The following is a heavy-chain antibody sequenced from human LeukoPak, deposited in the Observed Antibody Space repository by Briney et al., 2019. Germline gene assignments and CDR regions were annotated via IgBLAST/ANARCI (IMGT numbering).Heavy chain of an antibody. V-gene: IGHV4-30-2*01. D-gene: IGHD3-22*01. J-gene: IGHJ4*02. CDR3: ARSYYDSSGYYYVDY. CDR1: GGSISSGGYS. CDR2: IYHSGST. Sequence: PSQTLSLTCAVSGGSISSGGYSWSWIRQPPGKGLEWIGYIYHSGSTYYSPSLKSRVTISVDRSKNQFSLKLSSVTAADTAVYYCARSYYDSSGYYYVDYWGQGTLVTVSS.